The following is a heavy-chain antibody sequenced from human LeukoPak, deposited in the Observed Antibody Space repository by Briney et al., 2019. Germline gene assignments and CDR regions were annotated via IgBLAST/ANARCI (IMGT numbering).Heavy chain of an antibody. D-gene: IGHD4-17*01. CDR1: GFSLRTTGVG. V-gene: IGHV2-5*02. J-gene: IGHJ4*02. CDR3: ARLIDHYGDYRTLDY. Sequence: SGPTLVKPTQTLTLTCTFSGFSLRTTGVGVGWIRQPPVKALEWLALIYWDDDKLHSPSLRSSLTITKDTFKSKVVLTLTYMEPVDTATYYCARLIDHYGDYRTLDYSGQGTLFTVSS. CDR2: IYWDDDK.